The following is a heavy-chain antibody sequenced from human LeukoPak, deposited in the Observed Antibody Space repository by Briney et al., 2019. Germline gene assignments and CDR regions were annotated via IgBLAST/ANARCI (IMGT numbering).Heavy chain of an antibody. CDR2: INAGNANT. Sequence: ASVKVSCKASGYTFTSYIIHWVRQAPGQRLEWMGWINAGNANTKYSQKFQGRVTITRDTSASTAYMELSSLTSEDTAVYYCARDSSVRYNDYWGQGTLVTVSS. V-gene: IGHV1-3*01. CDR1: GYTFTSYI. CDR3: ARDSSVRYNDY. J-gene: IGHJ4*02. D-gene: IGHD6-19*01.